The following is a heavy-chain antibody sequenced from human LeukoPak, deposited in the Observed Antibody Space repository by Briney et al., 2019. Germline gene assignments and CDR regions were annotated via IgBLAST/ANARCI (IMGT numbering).Heavy chain of an antibody. D-gene: IGHD6-13*01. CDR2: INDDGSIT. CDR1: GFTFSTYW. CDR3: TRDREQQPTYDY. Sequence: GGSLRLSCAASGFTFSTYWMHWVRQVPGKGLVWVSRINDDGSITSYADSVKGRFTVSRDNAKNALYLQMNSLRAEDTAVYYCTRDREQQPTYDYWGQATLVTVSS. V-gene: IGHV3-74*01. J-gene: IGHJ4*02.